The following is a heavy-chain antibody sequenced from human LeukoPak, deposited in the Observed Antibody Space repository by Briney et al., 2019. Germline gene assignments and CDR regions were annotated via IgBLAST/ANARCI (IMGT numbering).Heavy chain of an antibody. J-gene: IGHJ4*02. D-gene: IGHD3-22*01. CDR1: GFTFSSYS. V-gene: IGHV3-21*01. CDR2: ISSSSSYI. Sequence: GGSLRLSCAASGFTFSSYSMNWVRQAPGKGLEWVSSISSSSSYIYYADSVKGRFTTSRDNAKNSLYLQMNSLRAGDTAVYYCARDLRSSGYYAFDYWGQGTLVTVSS. CDR3: ARDLRSSGYYAFDY.